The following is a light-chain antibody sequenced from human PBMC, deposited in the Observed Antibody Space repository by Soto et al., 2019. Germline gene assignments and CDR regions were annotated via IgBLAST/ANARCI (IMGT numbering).Light chain of an antibody. Sequence: SVLTQPPSASGSPGQSVTLPCTGTSRDVGFYKYVSWYRQHPGKAPQLMIYEVNRRPSGIPDRFPGSKSGNTASLTVSGLQAEDEADYYCSSYADNNIFVFGTGTKVTVL. J-gene: IGLJ1*01. CDR2: EVN. V-gene: IGLV2-8*01. CDR1: SRDVGFYKY. CDR3: SSYADNNIFV.